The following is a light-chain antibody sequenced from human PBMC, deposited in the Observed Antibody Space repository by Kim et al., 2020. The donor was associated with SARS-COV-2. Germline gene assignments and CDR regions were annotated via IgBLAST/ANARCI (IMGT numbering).Light chain of an antibody. CDR3: QQYGSSPVFT. Sequence: EIVLTQSPGTLSLSPGERATLSCRASQSVSSSYLAWYQQKPGQAPRLLIYGASSRATGIPDRFSGSGSGTDFTLTISRLEPEDFAVYYCQQYGSSPVFTFSPGTKVDI. J-gene: IGKJ3*01. CDR1: QSVSSSY. CDR2: GAS. V-gene: IGKV3-20*01.